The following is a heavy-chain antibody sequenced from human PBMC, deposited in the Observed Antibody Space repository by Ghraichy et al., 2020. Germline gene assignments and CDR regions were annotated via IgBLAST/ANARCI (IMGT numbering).Heavy chain of an antibody. CDR2: IYYSGST. CDR3: ARFPESYYYESLSWFDP. Sequence: SKTLSLTCSVSGGSITNYYWNWIRQSPGKGLEWIGYIYYSGSTNYNPSLRSRVTISLDTSKNQFSLNLNSVTAADTAIYYCARFPESYYYESLSWFDPWGQGTLVTVSS. V-gene: IGHV4-59*01. J-gene: IGHJ5*02. CDR1: GGSITNYY. D-gene: IGHD3-22*01.